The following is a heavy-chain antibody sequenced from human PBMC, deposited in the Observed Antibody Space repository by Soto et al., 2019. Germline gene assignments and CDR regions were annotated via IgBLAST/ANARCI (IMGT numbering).Heavy chain of an antibody. CDR1: GFTFRRYA. Sequence: GGSLILSCAASGFTFRRYAMVWVRQAPGKGLEWVAVISYDGTNKYYADSVKGRFTISRDNSKNTLSLQMNSLRPDDTAVYYCARGDSNSWSDFWGQGT. V-gene: IGHV3-30*01. J-gene: IGHJ4*02. D-gene: IGHD6-13*01. CDR3: ARGDSNSWSDF. CDR2: ISYDGTNK.